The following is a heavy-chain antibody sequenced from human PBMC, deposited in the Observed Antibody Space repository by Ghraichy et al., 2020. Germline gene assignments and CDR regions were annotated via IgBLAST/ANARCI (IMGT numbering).Heavy chain of an antibody. V-gene: IGHV3-23*01. J-gene: IGHJ4*02. CDR2: ISGSGGSI. CDR1: GFTFNNYA. Sequence: GGSLRLSCVASGFTFNNYAMNWVRQAPGKGLQWVSAISGSGGSIYHADSVAGRFTISRDNSKNTLYLQMNSLRAEDTALYYCAKDCMGIAARPKCQPYWGQGTLVTVSS. CDR3: AKDCMGIAARPKCQPY. D-gene: IGHD6-6*01.